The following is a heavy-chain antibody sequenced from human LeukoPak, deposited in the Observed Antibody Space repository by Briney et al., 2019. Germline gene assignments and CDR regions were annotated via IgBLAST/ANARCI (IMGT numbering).Heavy chain of an antibody. J-gene: IGHJ4*02. CDR1: GFSFNSYA. CDR2: ISSNGGST. V-gene: IGHV3-64D*09. D-gene: IGHD4-17*01. Sequence: GGSPRLSCSASGFSFNSYAMHWVRQAPGKGLEYVSAISSNGGSTYYADSVKGRFTISRDNSKNTLYLQMSSLRAEDTAVYYCVKETYCDYSLPFFDYWGQGTLVTVSS. CDR3: VKETYCDYSLPFFDY.